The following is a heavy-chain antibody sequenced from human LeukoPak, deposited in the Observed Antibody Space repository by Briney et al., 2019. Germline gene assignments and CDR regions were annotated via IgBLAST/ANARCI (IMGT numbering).Heavy chain of an antibody. V-gene: IGHV3-30*02. CDR3: AKDLGIAARPAYFDY. CDR2: IRYDGGNK. CDR1: GFTFGSYG. Sequence: GGSLRLSCAASGFTFGSYGMHWVRQAPGKGLEWVAFIRYDGGNKYYADSVKGRFTISRDNSKNTLYLQMNSLRAEDTAVYYCAKDLGIAARPAYFDYWGQGTLVTVSS. D-gene: IGHD6-6*01. J-gene: IGHJ4*02.